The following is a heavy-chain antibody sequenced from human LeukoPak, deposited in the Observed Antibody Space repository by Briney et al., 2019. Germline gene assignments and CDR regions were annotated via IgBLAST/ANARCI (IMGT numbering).Heavy chain of an antibody. Sequence: ASETLSLTCTVSGGSISSGGYYWSWIRQHPGKGLEWIGYIYYSGITYYNPSLKSRVTISVDTSKNQFSLKLSSVTAADTAVYYCARTFIESSGGQAFEVSFDYWGQGTLVTVSS. V-gene: IGHV4-31*03. D-gene: IGHD3-22*01. CDR1: GGSISSGGYY. CDR2: IYYSGIT. J-gene: IGHJ4*02. CDR3: ARTFIESSGGQAFEVSFDY.